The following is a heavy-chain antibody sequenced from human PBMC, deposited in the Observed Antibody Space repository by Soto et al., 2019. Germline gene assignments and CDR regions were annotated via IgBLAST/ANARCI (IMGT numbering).Heavy chain of an antibody. V-gene: IGHV4-31*03. CDR3: ARDRDDYGDSYFDY. D-gene: IGHD4-17*01. Sequence: QVQLQESGPGLVKPSQTLSLTCTVSGGSLSSGGYYWSWIRQHPGKGLEWIGYIYYSGSTYYNPSLKSRVTRPVDTSKIQFSLKLSSVTAADTAVYYCARDRDDYGDSYFDYWGQGTLVTVSS. J-gene: IGHJ4*02. CDR1: GGSLSSGGYY. CDR2: IYYSGST.